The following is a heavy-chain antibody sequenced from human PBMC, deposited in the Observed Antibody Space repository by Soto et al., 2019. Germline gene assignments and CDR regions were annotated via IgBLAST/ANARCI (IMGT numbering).Heavy chain of an antibody. Sequence: PGGSLRLSCAASGFTFSSYGMHWVRQAPGKGLEWVAVISYDGSNKYYADSVKGRFTISRDNSKNTLYLQMNSLRAEDTAVYYCASVYSTPYYFDYWGQGTLVTVSS. J-gene: IGHJ4*02. CDR3: ASVYSTPYYFDY. CDR2: ISYDGSNK. CDR1: GFTFSSYG. D-gene: IGHD2-15*01. V-gene: IGHV3-30*03.